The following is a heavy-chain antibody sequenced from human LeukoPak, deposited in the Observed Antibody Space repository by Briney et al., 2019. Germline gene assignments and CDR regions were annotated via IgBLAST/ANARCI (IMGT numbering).Heavy chain of an antibody. CDR2: ISYDGSNK. CDR1: GFTLSSYG. J-gene: IGHJ4*02. V-gene: IGHV3-30*18. CDR3: AKATPTLVFDY. Sequence: PGGSLRLSCAASGFTLSSYGMHWVRQAPGKGLEWVAVISYDGSNKYYADSVKGRFTISRDNSKNTLYLQMNSLRAEDTAVYYCAKATPTLVFDYWGQGTLVTVSS. D-gene: IGHD2-15*01.